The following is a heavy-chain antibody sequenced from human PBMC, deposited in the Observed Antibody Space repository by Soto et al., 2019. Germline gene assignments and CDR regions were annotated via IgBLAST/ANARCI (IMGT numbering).Heavy chain of an antibody. CDR1: GGSISSYY. Sequence: QVQLQESGPGLVKPSETLSLTCTVSGGSISSYYWSWIRQPPGKGLEWIGHISDSGSTNYKPSLTSRVTISADPSTNQFSLKLRSVTAADTAIYYCARANYIWGSYVDWGQGTLVTVSS. CDR2: ISDSGST. V-gene: IGHV4-59*08. CDR3: ARANYIWGSYVD. D-gene: IGHD3-16*01. J-gene: IGHJ4*02.